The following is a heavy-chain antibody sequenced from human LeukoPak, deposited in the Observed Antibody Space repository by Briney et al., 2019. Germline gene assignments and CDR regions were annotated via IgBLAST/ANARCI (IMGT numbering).Heavy chain of an antibody. CDR1: GFTFSDYY. D-gene: IGHD3-22*01. V-gene: IGHV3-11*01. Sequence: GGSLRLSCAASGFTFSDYYMSWIRQAPGKGLEWVSYISSSGSTIYYADSVKGRFTISRDNAKNSLYLQMNSLRAEDTAVYYCLSSGYYYPAETNDYWGQRTLVTVSS. J-gene: IGHJ4*02. CDR2: ISSSGSTI. CDR3: LSSGYYYPAETNDY.